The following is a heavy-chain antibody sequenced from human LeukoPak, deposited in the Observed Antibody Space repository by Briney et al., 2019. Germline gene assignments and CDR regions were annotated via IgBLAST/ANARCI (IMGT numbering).Heavy chain of an antibody. J-gene: IGHJ4*02. CDR2: IYYTGST. CDR1: GASMSDYY. CDR3: VRRVRYFGQNDY. V-gene: IGHV4-59*08. Sequence: SETLSLTCTVSGASMSDYYWSWIRQPPGKGLEWIGYIYYTGSTNYNPSLKSRVTMSVDTSKNQISLKLSSVTAADSAVYYCVRRVRYFGQNDYWGQGTLVAVSS. D-gene: IGHD3-9*01.